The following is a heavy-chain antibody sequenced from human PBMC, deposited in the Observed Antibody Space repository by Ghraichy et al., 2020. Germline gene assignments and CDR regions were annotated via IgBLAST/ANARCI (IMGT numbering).Heavy chain of an antibody. CDR3: ARAWRGTTVWFDP. CDR1: GGSISSGGYS. V-gene: IGHV4-30-2*01. J-gene: IGHJ5*02. D-gene: IGHD4-11*01. Sequence: SETLSLTCAVSGGSISSGGYSWSWIRQPPGKGLEWIGYIYHSGSTYYNPSLKSRVTISVDRSKNQFSLKPSSVTAADTAVYYCARAWRGTTVWFDPWGQGTLVTVSS. CDR2: IYHSGST.